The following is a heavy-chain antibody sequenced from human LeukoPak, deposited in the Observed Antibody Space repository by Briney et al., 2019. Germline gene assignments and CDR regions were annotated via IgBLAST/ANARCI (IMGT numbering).Heavy chain of an antibody. CDR2: INHSGST. Sequence: SETLSLTCAVYGGSFSGYYWSWIRQPPGKGLEWIGEINHSGSTNYNPSLKSRITISVDTSKNQFSLKLSSVTAADTAVYYCARGESAAEIDYWGQGTLVTVSS. D-gene: IGHD6-13*01. J-gene: IGHJ4*02. CDR1: GGSFSGYY. CDR3: ARGESAAEIDY. V-gene: IGHV4-34*01.